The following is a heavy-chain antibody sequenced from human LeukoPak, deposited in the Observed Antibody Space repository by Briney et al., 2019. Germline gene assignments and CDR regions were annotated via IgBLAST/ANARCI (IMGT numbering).Heavy chain of an antibody. D-gene: IGHD3-10*01. CDR3: ARARDTMVRGAIDY. CDR1: GFTFSSYS. CDR2: ISSSSSTI. Sequence: HSGGSLRLSCAASGFTFSSYSMNWVRQAPGKGLEWVSYISSSSSTIYYADSVKGRFTISRDNAKNSPYLQMNSLRDEDTAVYYCARARDTMVRGAIDYWGQGTLVTVSS. V-gene: IGHV3-48*02. J-gene: IGHJ4*02.